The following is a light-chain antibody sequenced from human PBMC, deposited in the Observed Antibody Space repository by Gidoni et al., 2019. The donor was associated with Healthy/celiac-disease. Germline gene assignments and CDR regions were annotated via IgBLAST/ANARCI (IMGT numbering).Light chain of an antibody. J-gene: IGKJ5*01. Sequence: DMVMTQSPLPLPVTPGEPASIPCRSSQSLLHSNGYNYLDWYLQKPGQSPQLLIYLGSNRASGVPDRFSGSGSGTDFTLKISRVEAEDVGVYYCMQALQTPITFGQGTRLEIK. CDR2: LGS. CDR3: MQALQTPIT. CDR1: QSLLHSNGYNY. V-gene: IGKV2-28*01.